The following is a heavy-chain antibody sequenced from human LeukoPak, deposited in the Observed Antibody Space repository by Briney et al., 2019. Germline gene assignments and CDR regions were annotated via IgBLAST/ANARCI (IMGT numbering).Heavy chain of an antibody. Sequence: SETLSLTCAVYGGSFSGYYWSWIRQPPGKGLEWIGEINHSGSTNYNPSLKSRVTISVDTSKNQFSLKLSSVTAADTAVYYCATKGGYSYGMRAPKRPMDVWGKGTTVTVSS. D-gene: IGHD5-18*01. J-gene: IGHJ6*03. V-gene: IGHV4-34*01. CDR1: GGSFSGYY. CDR2: INHSGST. CDR3: ATKGGYSYGMRAPKRPMDV.